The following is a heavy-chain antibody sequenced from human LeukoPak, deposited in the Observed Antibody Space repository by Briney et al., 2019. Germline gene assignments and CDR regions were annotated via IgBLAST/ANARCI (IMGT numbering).Heavy chain of an antibody. J-gene: IGHJ4*02. V-gene: IGHV3-15*01. CDR1: GFTFSNAW. CDR2: IKSKTDGGTT. D-gene: IGHD1-26*01. Sequence: GGSLRLSCAASGFTFSNAWMSWVRQAPGKGLEWVGRIKSKTDGGTTDYAAPVKGRFTISRDDSKNTLYLQMNSLKTEDTAVYYCTTDLASGSSFPFDYWGQGTLVTVSS. CDR3: TTDLASGSSFPFDY.